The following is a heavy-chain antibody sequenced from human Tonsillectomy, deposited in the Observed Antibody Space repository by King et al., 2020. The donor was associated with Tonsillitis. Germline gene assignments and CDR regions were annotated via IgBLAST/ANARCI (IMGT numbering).Heavy chain of an antibody. CDR3: AKELGYCST. J-gene: IGHJ1*01. D-gene: IGHD2-2*01. V-gene: IGHV3-23*01. Sequence: MSWVRQAPGKGLEWVSAISGSGGSTYYANSVKGRFTISRDNSKNTLYLQMNSLRAEDTAVYYCAKELGYCSTWGQGTLVTVAS. CDR2: ISGSGGST.